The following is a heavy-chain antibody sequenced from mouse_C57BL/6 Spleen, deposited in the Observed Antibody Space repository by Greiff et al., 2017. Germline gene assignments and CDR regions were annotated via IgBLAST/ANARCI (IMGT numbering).Heavy chain of an antibody. CDR2: IRLKSDNYAT. CDR1: GFTFSNYW. J-gene: IGHJ1*03. D-gene: IGHD2-2*01. Sequence: DVQLQESGGGLVQPGGSMKLSCVASGFTFSNYWMNWVRQSPEKGLEWVAQIRLKSDNYATHYAESVKGRFTISRDDSKSSVYLQMNNLRAEDTGIYYCTGEGYDGYFDVWGTGTTVTVSS. V-gene: IGHV6-3*01. CDR3: TGEGYDGYFDV.